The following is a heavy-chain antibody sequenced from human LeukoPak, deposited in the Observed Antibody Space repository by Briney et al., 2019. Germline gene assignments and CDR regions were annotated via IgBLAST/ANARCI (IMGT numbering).Heavy chain of an antibody. CDR1: GYTFTGYY. CDR3: ARYSSSSLFDY. V-gene: IGHV1-2*06. Sequence: GASVKVSCKASGYTFTGYYMHWVRQAPGQGLEWMGRINPNSGGTNYAQKFQGRVTMTRDTSISTAYMELSSLRSEDTAVYYCARYSSSSLFDYWGQGTLVTVSS. D-gene: IGHD6-6*01. CDR2: INPNSGGT. J-gene: IGHJ4*02.